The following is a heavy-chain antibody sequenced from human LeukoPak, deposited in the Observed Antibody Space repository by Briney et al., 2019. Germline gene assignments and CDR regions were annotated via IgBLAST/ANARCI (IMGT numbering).Heavy chain of an antibody. J-gene: IGHJ3*02. Sequence: SETLSLTCTVSGGSISSGDYYWSWIRQPPGKGLEWIGYIYYSGSTYYIPSLKSRVTISVDTSKNQFSLKLSSVTAADTAVYYCASFNYYDSSGYYYVLEAFDIWGQGTMVTVSS. CDR1: GGSISSGDYY. CDR2: IYYSGST. CDR3: ASFNYYDSSGYYYVLEAFDI. D-gene: IGHD3-22*01. V-gene: IGHV4-30-4*08.